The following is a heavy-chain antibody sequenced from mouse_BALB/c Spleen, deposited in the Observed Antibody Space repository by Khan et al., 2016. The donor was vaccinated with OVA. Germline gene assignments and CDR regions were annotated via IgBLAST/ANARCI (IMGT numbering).Heavy chain of an antibody. J-gene: IGHJ3*01. D-gene: IGHD2-4*01. Sequence: EVQLQESGPGLVKPSQSLSLTCTVTGYSITSEYTWNWIRQFPGNKLEWMGFISNSGNTRYNPSLKSRISITRDTSKNQFFLQLNSVTSEDTATYYCARKDYYDYDPFPYWGQGTLVTVSA. CDR1: GYSITSEYT. V-gene: IGHV3-2*02. CDR2: ISNSGNT. CDR3: ARKDYYDYDPFPY.